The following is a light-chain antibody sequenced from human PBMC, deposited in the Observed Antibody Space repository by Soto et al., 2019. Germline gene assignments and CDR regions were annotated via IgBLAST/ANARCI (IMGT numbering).Light chain of an antibody. CDR3: QQYNSYLWT. Sequence: DIQMTRSPSTLSASVGDRVTITCRASQSISSWLAWYQQKPGKAPKLLIYDASSLESGVPSRFSGSGSGTEFTLTISSLQPDDFATYYCQQYNSYLWTFGQGTRWIS. CDR2: DAS. J-gene: IGKJ1*01. V-gene: IGKV1-5*01. CDR1: QSISSW.